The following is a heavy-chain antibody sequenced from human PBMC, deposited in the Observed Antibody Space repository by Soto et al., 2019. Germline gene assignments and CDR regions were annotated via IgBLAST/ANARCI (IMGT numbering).Heavy chain of an antibody. D-gene: IGHD2-2*01. CDR1: GYSISRYY. J-gene: IGHJ5*02. Sequence: PXETLSLTCTVSGYSISRYYWSWIRQPPGKGLEWIGSIFYSGSTNYNASLKSRLTISVDTSKNQFSLKLSSVTAADTAFYCCARAGSSYATGWFDHWGQGTLVTVSS. CDR2: IFYSGST. V-gene: IGHV4-59*01. CDR3: ARAGSSYATGWFDH.